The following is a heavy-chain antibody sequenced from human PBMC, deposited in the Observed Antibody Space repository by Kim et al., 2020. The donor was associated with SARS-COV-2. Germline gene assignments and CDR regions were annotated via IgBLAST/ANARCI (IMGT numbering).Heavy chain of an antibody. CDR1: GFTFDDYA. CDR3: AKDSITMVRGVIVGGLDY. J-gene: IGHJ4*02. CDR2: ISWNSGSI. D-gene: IGHD3-10*01. Sequence: GGSLRLSCAASGFTFDDYAMHWVRQAPGKGLEWVSGISWNSGSIGYADSVKGRFTISRDNAKNSLYLQMNSLRAEDTALYYCAKDSITMVRGVIVGGLDYWGQGTLVTVSS. V-gene: IGHV3-9*01.